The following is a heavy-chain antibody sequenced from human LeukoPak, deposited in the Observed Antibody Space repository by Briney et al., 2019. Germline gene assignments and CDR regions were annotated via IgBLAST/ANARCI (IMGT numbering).Heavy chain of an antibody. V-gene: IGHV4-34*01. D-gene: IGHD6-13*01. CDR3: ARWSSSWSHSFDY. CDR1: GGSISTYY. J-gene: IGHJ4*02. Sequence: PSETLSLTCTVSGGSISTYYWSWIRQPPGKGLEWIGEINHSGSTNYNPSLKSRVTISVDTSKNQFSLKLSSVTAADTAVYYCARWSSSWSHSFDYWGQGTLVTVSS. CDR2: INHSGST.